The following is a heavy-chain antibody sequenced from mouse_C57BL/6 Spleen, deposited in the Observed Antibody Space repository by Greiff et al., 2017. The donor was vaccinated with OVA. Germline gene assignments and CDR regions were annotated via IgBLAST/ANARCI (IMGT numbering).Heavy chain of an antibody. Sequence: QVQLQQSGPELVKPGASVKISCTASGYAFSSSWMNWVKQRPGKGLEWIGRIYPGDGDTNYNGQFKGKATLTADKSSSTAYMQLSSLTSEDSAVYVCAREGYYGSPWFAYWGQGTLVTVSA. D-gene: IGHD1-1*01. CDR2: IYPGDGDT. J-gene: IGHJ3*01. CDR3: AREGYYGSPWFAY. V-gene: IGHV1-82*01. CDR1: GYAFSSSW.